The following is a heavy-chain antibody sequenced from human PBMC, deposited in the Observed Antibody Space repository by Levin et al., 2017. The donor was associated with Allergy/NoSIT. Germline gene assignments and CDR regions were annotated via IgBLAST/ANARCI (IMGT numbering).Heavy chain of an antibody. J-gene: IGHJ6*02. Sequence: PGESLKISCAASGFTFSSYGMHWVRQAPGKGLEWVAVISYDGSNKYYADSVKGRFTISRDNSKNTLYLQMNSLRAEDTAVYYCAKDGHSSSWYYYYGMDVWGQGTTVTVSS. V-gene: IGHV3-30*18. CDR2: ISYDGSNK. D-gene: IGHD6-13*01. CDR1: GFTFSSYG. CDR3: AKDGHSSSWYYYYGMDV.